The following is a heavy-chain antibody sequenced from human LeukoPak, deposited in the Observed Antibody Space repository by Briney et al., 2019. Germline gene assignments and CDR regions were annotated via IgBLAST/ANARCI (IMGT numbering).Heavy chain of an antibody. D-gene: IGHD5-18*01. CDR1: GFTVSSNY. CDR2: INSDGSST. J-gene: IGHJ1*01. Sequence: GGSLRLSCAASGFTVSSNYMSWVRQAPGKGLEWVSRINSDGSSTSYADSVKGRFTISRDNAKNTLYLQMNSLRAEDTAVYYCARVDTAMVGYFQHWGQGTLVTVSS. V-gene: IGHV3-74*01. CDR3: ARVDTAMVGYFQH.